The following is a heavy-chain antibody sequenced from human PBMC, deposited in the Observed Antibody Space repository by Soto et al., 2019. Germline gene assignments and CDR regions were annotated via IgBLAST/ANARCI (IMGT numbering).Heavy chain of an antibody. V-gene: IGHV4-34*01. D-gene: IGHD2-15*01. CDR3: GRSVVVVAATLHYYYMDV. J-gene: IGHJ6*03. CDR2: INHSGST. Sequence: SETLSLTCAVYGGSFSGYYWSWIRQPPGKGLEWIGEINHSGSTNYNPSLKSRVTISVDTSKNQFSLKLSSVTAADTAVYYCGRSVVVVAATLHYYYMDVWGKGTTVTVSS. CDR1: GGSFSGYY.